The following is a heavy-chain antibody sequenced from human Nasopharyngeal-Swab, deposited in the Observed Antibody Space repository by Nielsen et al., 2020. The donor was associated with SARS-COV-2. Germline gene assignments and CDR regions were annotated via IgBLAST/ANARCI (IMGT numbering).Heavy chain of an antibody. CDR3: ARDPRHYSSGWHVDY. CDR2: IYSGGST. J-gene: IGHJ4*02. D-gene: IGHD6-19*01. Sequence: VREAPGKGLEWVSVIYSGGSTYYADSVKGRFTISRDNSKNTLYLQMNSLRAEDSGVYYCARDPRHYSSGWHVDYWGQGTLVTVSS. V-gene: IGHV3-53*01.